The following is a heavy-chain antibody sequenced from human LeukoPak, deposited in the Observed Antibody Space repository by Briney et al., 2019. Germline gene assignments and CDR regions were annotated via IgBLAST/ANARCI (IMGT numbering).Heavy chain of an antibody. V-gene: IGHV4-34*01. CDR1: GGSFSGYY. J-gene: IGHJ4*02. Sequence: SETLSLSCAVYGGSFSGYYWSWIRQPPGKGLEWIGEINHSGSTYYNPSLKSRVTISVDTSKNQFSLKLSSVTAADTAVYYCARTRYYYNSRSYGAPYYFDYWGQGTLVTVSS. D-gene: IGHD3-10*01. CDR2: INHSGST. CDR3: ARTRYYYNSRSYGAPYYFDY.